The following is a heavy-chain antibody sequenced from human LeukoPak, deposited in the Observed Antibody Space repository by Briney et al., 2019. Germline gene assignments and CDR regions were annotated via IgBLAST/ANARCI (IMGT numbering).Heavy chain of an antibody. CDR3: AKGPKYGYSGYPLGPVDY. CDR1: GFTFSSYA. D-gene: IGHD5-12*01. J-gene: IGHJ4*02. Sequence: PGGSLRLSCAASGFTFSSYAMTWVRQAPGEGLEWDSSISASGGCTYYADSVKGRFTISRDSSKNTLYLQMNSLRGEDTAVYYCAKGPKYGYSGYPLGPVDYWGQGTLVTVSS. V-gene: IGHV3-23*01. CDR2: ISASGGCT.